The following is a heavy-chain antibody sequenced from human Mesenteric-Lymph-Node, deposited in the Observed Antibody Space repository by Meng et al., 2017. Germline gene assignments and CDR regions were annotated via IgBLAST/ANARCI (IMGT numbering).Heavy chain of an antibody. D-gene: IGHD2-21*02. CDR2: ISSNGGST. CDR1: GFTFSSHV. J-gene: IGHJ4*02. CDR3: ARAPDFVYLDY. Sequence: GESLKISCAASGFTFSSHVMHCVRQAPGKGLEYVSAISSNGGSTFCAGSVKGRFTLSRDNSKNTLYLQMNSLRVEDTAVYYCARAPDFVYLDYWGQGTLVTVSS. V-gene: IGHV3-64*02.